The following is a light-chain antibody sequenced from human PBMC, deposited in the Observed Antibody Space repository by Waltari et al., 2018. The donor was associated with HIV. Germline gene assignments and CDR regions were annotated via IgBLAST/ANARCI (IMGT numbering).Light chain of an antibody. CDR2: KDS. J-gene: IGLJ3*02. CDR3: QSADASDTFLWV. Sequence: SYELTQTPSVSVSPGQTARITCSGDGLSKQYTYWYQQRPGQAPGLVIDKDSERPSGSPERYSGSSSGTTVTLTISGVQAEDEADYYCQSADASDTFLWVFGGGTKVTVL. V-gene: IGLV3-25*03. CDR1: GLSKQY.